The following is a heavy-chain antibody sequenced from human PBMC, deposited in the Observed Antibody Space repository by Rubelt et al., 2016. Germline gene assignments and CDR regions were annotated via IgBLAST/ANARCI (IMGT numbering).Heavy chain of an antibody. V-gene: IGHV1-18*01. CDR2: ISAYNGNT. Sequence: QVQLVQSGAEVKKPGASVKVSCKASGYTFTSYGISWVRQAPGQGLEWMGWISAYNGNTNYAQKLQGGGTMTTDTATSTAYMELRSVRSDDTAVYYCAREGVKGSRKDGRDVWGQGTTVTVSS. CDR3: AREGVKGSRKDGRDV. CDR1: GYTFTSYG. D-gene: IGHD2-8*01. J-gene: IGHJ6*02.